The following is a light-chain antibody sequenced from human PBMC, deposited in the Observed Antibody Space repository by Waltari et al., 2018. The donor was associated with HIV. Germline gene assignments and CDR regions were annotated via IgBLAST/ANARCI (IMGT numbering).Light chain of an antibody. CDR2: GVS. CDR1: QGITRN. J-gene: IGKJ1*01. V-gene: IGKV3-15*01. Sequence: IVMTQSPATLSLSPGERATLSCRASQGITRNLAWYQQKPGQSPRLLIYGVSTRTTCTPARLRGSGFGIVFSPTISSLQSEDFAVYYCQQFNSWPRTFGPGTKVET. CDR3: QQFNSWPRT.